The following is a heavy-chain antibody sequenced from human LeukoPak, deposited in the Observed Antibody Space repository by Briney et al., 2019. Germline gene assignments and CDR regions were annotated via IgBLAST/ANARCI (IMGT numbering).Heavy chain of an antibody. V-gene: IGHV4-34*01. CDR2: INHSGST. D-gene: IGHD1-14*01. CDR1: GGSFSGYY. Sequence: PSETLSLTCAVYGGSFSGYYWSWIRQPPGKGLEWIGEINHSGSTNYNPSLKSRVTISVDTSKNQFSLKLSSVTAADTAVYYCARVRTGRRFDYRGQGTLVTVSS. J-gene: IGHJ4*02. CDR3: ARVRTGRRFDY.